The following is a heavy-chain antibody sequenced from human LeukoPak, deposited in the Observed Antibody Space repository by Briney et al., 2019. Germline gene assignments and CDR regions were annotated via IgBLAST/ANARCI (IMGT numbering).Heavy chain of an antibody. V-gene: IGHV3-7*01. J-gene: IGHJ4*02. Sequence: GGSLRLSCAASGFSFNAYWMAWVRQAPGTGLEWVANINPAVSETFHVDPVKGRFSISRDHAKNLVYLQMNSLRAEDTAVYYCATFGLVAALDLWGQGTLVTVSS. CDR2: INPAVSET. CDR3: ATFGLVAALDL. D-gene: IGHD5-12*01. CDR1: GFSFNAYW.